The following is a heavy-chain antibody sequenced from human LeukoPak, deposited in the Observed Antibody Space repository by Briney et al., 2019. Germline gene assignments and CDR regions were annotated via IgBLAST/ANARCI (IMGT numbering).Heavy chain of an antibody. D-gene: IGHD4-11*01. V-gene: IGHV1-2*06. Sequence: GESLKISCKASGYTFTGYYMHWVRQAPGQGLEWMGRINPNSGGTNYAQKFQGRVTVTRDTSISTACMELSRLRSDDTAVYYCASLYSTDYYYYGMDVWGQGTTVTVSS. CDR1: GYTFTGYY. CDR3: ASLYSTDYYYYGMDV. J-gene: IGHJ6*02. CDR2: INPNSGGT.